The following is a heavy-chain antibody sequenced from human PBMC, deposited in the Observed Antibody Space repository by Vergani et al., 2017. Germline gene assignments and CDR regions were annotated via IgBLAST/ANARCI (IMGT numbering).Heavy chain of an antibody. J-gene: IGHJ4*02. CDR1: GFTFSSHA. CDR3: GRGSDNYN. D-gene: IGHD5-24*01. CDR2: IENTGDST. V-gene: IGHV3-23*01. Sequence: EVQLLQSEGAVVQPGGSLRLSCVASGFTFSSHAMSWVRQGHGQGLEWVSSIENTGDSTHYAGSVKGRFTISRDNSKNTLYVQMNSLRVEYTAVFYCGRGSDNYNWGQGTLVTVSS.